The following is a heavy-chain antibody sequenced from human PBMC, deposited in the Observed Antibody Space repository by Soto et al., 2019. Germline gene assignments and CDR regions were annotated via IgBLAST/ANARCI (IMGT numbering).Heavy chain of an antibody. CDR1: GFTFDDYA. Sequence: EVQLVGSGGGLVQPGRSLRLSCAASGFTFDDYAMHWVRQAPGKGLEWVSGISWNSGSIGYADSVKGRLTISRDNPKNPLNLHRNSLRAVHTSLDSYAKGAVSSSYYPRHFDPCGRGTLVTVSS. V-gene: IGHV3-9*01. CDR2: ISWNSGSI. J-gene: IGHJ2*01. CDR3: AKGAVSSSYYPRHFDP. D-gene: IGHD3-22*01.